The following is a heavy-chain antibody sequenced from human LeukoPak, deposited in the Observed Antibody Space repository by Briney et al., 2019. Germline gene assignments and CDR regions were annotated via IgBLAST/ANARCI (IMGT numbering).Heavy chain of an antibody. CDR3: ARDTNSGWYAPFDY. CDR2: ISGSGGST. J-gene: IGHJ4*02. CDR1: GFTFSSYA. D-gene: IGHD6-19*01. V-gene: IGHV3-23*01. Sequence: GGSLRLSCAASGFTFSSYAMSWVRQAPGKGLEWVSAISGSGGSTYYADSVKGRFTISRDNSKNTLYLQMNSLRAEDTAVYYCARDTNSGWYAPFDYWGQGTLVTVSS.